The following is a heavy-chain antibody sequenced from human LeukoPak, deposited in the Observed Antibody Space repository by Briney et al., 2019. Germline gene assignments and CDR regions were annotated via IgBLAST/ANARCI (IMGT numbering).Heavy chain of an antibody. CDR2: ISSSSSYI. D-gene: IGHD6-19*01. CDR3: ARDGFEFVAGMVGYGMDV. V-gene: IGHV3-21*01. J-gene: IGHJ6*02. CDR1: GFTFSSYS. Sequence: PGGSLRLSGAASGFTFSSYSMNWVRQAPGKGLEWVSSISSSSSYIYYADSVKGRFTISRDNAKNSLYLQMNSLRAEDTAVYYCARDGFEFVAGMVGYGMDVWGQGTTVTVSS.